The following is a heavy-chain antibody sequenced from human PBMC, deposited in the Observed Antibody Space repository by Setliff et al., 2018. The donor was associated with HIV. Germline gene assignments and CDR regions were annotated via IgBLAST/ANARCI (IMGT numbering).Heavy chain of an antibody. Sequence: GASVKVSCKASGGTFNRYSITWIRQAPGQGLEWMGGIVPIFGTLNYARKFQGRLTITADESTSTVYMELSSLRSEDTAIYYCAKDAGYSGTAWGTWGQGTLVTVSS. CDR1: GGTFNRYS. CDR3: AKDAGYSGTAWGT. CDR2: IVPIFGTL. V-gene: IGHV1-69*13. J-gene: IGHJ5*02. D-gene: IGHD5-12*01.